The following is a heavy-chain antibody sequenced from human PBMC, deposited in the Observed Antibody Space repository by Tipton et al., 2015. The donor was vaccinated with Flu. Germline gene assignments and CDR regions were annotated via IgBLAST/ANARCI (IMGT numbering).Heavy chain of an antibody. Sequence: TLSLTCSVSGDSIGSRYCWGWIRQPPGKGLEWIGNICQRGNTYHNPSLKSRVTISVDTSMNHFSLKLSSVTAADTAVYYCAREGTSGELRPIDYWGQGTLVTVSS. CDR3: AREGTSGELRPIDY. CDR2: ICQRGNT. D-gene: IGHD1-26*01. J-gene: IGHJ4*02. V-gene: IGHV4-38-2*02. CDR1: GDSIGSRYC.